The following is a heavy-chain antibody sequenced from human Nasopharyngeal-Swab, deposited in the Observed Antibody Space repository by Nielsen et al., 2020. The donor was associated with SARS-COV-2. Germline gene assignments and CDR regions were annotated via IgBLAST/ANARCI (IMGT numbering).Heavy chain of an antibody. V-gene: IGHV1-18*01. CDR2: ISANTGNT. D-gene: IGHD5-18*01. CDR1: VYTFSNYG. Sequence: SVNVSCKASVYTFSNYGMYLVRLAPGQGLEWMGWISANTGNTNYAHKFQVRVTMTTDTSTSTAYMELRSLRSDDTAVYYCVRDSVDVALVIDYWGQGTLVTVSS. J-gene: IGHJ4*02. CDR3: VRDSVDVALVIDY.